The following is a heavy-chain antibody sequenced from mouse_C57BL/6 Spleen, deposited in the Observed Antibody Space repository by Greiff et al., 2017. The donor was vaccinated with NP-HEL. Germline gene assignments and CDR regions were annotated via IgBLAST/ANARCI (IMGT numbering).Heavy chain of an antibody. CDR3: AGTTVVAETY. CDR1: GYSFTGYY. D-gene: IGHD1-1*01. CDR2: INPSTGGT. V-gene: IGHV1-42*01. J-gene: IGHJ3*01. Sequence: VQLQQSGPELVKPGASVKISCKASGYSFTGYYMNWVKQSPEKSLEWIGEINPSTGGTTYNQKFKAKATLTVDKSSSTAYMQLKSLTSEDSAVYYCAGTTVVAETYWGQGTLVTVSA.